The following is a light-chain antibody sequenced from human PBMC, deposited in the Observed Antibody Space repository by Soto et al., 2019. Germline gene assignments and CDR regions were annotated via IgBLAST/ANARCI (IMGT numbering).Light chain of an antibody. CDR2: AAS. Sequence: DIQMTQSPSSLSASVGDRVTLTCRASQVISNNVGWYQQKPGKAPQRLIFAASNLAGGVPSRFGGSGSATEFAVTISSLQAEDFGGYDCVEHNTYAYTFGQGTELEI. V-gene: IGKV1-17*01. J-gene: IGKJ2*01. CDR3: VEHNTYAYT. CDR1: QVISNN.